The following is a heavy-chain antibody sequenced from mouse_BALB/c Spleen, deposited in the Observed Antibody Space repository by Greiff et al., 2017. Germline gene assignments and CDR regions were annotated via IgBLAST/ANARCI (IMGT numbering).Heavy chain of an antibody. CDR1: GYSITSDYA. CDR3: AKGGMITPYYFDY. J-gene: IGHJ2*01. D-gene: IGHD2-4*01. V-gene: IGHV3-2*02. Sequence: EVKLVESGPGLVKPSQSLSLTCTVTGYSITSDYAWNWIRQFPGNKLEWMGYISYSGSTSYNPSLKSRISITRDTSKNQFFLQLNSVTTEDTATYYCAKGGMITPYYFDYWGQGTTLTVSS. CDR2: ISYSGST.